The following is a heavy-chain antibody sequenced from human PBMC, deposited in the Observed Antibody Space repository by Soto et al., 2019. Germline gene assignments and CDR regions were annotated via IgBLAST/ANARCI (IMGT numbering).Heavy chain of an antibody. J-gene: IGHJ6*04. CDR2: IYWDDDK. D-gene: IGHD3-10*01. Sequence: QITLKESGPTLVKPTQTLTLTCTFSGFSLDTSGVGVAWIRQTPGKALEWLTLIYWDDDKRSSPSLSSRLTITKDTSEIRVVLTMTNIDPVDTATYYCSHVESGVASYGRDVWGKGTTFTVSS. V-gene: IGHV2-5*02. CDR1: GFSLDTSGVG. CDR3: SHVESGVASYGRDV.